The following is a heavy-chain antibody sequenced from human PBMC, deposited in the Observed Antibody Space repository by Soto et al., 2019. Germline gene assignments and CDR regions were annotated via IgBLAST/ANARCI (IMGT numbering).Heavy chain of an antibody. D-gene: IGHD3-10*01. CDR3: AISAGHPGEFFYYNGMDV. Sequence: PSETLSLTCSVSGASIRRSYWHCIRQPPGKGLEWIGYVYTSDYTRYSSSLKSRVTISVDTSKSQFSLRLNSVTEADTAVYYCAISAGHPGEFFYYNGMDVWGQGTTVTVSS. V-gene: IGHV4-59*03. CDR1: GASIRRSY. CDR2: VYTSDYT. J-gene: IGHJ6*02.